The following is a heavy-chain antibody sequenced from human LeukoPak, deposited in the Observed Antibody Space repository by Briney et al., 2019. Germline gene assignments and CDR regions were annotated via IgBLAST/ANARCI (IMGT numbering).Heavy chain of an antibody. Sequence: SETLSLTCAVYGGSFSGYYWSWIRQPPGKGLEWIGEINHNGSTNYNPSLKSRVTISVDTSKNQFSLKLSSVTAADTAVYYCAGNLWFGGAFVIWGQGTMVTVSS. CDR3: AGNLWFGGAFVI. CDR2: INHNGST. J-gene: IGHJ3*02. D-gene: IGHD3-10*01. V-gene: IGHV4-34*01. CDR1: GGSFSGYY.